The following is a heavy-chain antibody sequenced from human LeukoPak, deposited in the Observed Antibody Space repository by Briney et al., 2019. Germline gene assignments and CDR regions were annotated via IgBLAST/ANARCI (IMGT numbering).Heavy chain of an antibody. Sequence: GESLKISCKGSGYKFSNYWIGWVRQLPGKGLEWMGLIYPGDSDTRYRPSFEGQVTSSADKAISTAYLQWRSLKASDTAMYYCARPRSPGHIDGFDVWGHGTMVTVSS. CDR3: ARPRSPGHIDGFDV. V-gene: IGHV5-51*01. CDR2: IYPGDSDT. J-gene: IGHJ3*01. CDR1: GYKFSNYW. D-gene: IGHD2-21*01.